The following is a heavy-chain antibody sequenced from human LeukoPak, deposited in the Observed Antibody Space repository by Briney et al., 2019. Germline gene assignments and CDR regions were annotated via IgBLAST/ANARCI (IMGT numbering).Heavy chain of an antibody. D-gene: IGHD3-22*01. CDR2: INHSGST. CDR1: GGSFSGYY. V-gene: IGHV4-34*01. J-gene: IGHJ4*02. Sequence: PSETLSLTCAVYGGSFSGYYWSWVRQPPGKGLEWIGEINHSGSTNYNPSLKSRVTISVDTSKNQFSLKLSSVTAADTAVYYCARQGYYYDSSSPDYWGQGTLVTVSS. CDR3: ARQGYYYDSSSPDY.